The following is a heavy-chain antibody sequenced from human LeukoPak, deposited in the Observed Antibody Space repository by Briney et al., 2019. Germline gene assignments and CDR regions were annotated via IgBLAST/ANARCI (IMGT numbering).Heavy chain of an antibody. V-gene: IGHV4-38-2*02. J-gene: IGHJ5*02. CDR3: ARLVIP. D-gene: IGHD3-10*01. Sequence: SETLSLTCTVSGFSISSDYYWGWIRQPPGKGLEWLRSVSHSGITYYNSSLNSRVTISVDTSKNQFSLKVNSVTAADTAVYYCARLVIPWGQGILVTVSS. CDR1: GFSISSDYY. CDR2: VSHSGIT.